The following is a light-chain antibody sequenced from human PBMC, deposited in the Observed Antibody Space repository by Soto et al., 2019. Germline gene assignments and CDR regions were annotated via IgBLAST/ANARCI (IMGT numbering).Light chain of an antibody. CDR2: NVN. J-gene: IGLJ1*01. CDR1: SSDVGSYDY. Sequence: QSALIQPPSVSGSPGQSVTISCTGTSSDVGSYDYVSWYQQHPGTVPKPMIYNVNKRPSGVPDRFSGSKSGNTASLTISGLQAEDEADYYCCSYIGHYIYVFGTGTKVTVL. CDR3: CSYIGHYIYV. V-gene: IGLV2-11*01.